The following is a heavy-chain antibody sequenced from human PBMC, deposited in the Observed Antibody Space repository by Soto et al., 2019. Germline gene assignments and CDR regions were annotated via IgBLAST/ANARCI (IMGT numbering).Heavy chain of an antibody. V-gene: IGHV3-48*02. CDR1: GFTFSSYS. CDR3: ASLAYYDFWSGYRPFDP. CDR2: ISSSSSTI. D-gene: IGHD3-3*01. Sequence: EVQLVESGGGLVQPGGSLRLSCAASGFTFSSYSMNWVRQAPGKGLEWVSYISSSSSTIYYADSVKGRFTISRDNAKNSLYLQMNRVRDEDTAVYYGASLAYYDFWSGYRPFDPWGQGTLVTVSS. J-gene: IGHJ5*02.